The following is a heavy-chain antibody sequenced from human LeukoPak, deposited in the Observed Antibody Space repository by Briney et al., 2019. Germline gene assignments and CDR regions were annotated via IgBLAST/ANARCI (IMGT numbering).Heavy chain of an antibody. V-gene: IGHV3-7*01. J-gene: IGHJ4*02. D-gene: IGHD3-10*01. Sequence: GGSLRLSCAASGFTFSTYWMSWVRQPPGKGLEWVANIRQDGSEKYYVDSVKGRFTISRDIAKQSVFLQMNSLRAEDTALYYCAQLSAMVRGPEDIFYFEYWGLGTLVTVSS. CDR1: GFTFSTYW. CDR2: IRQDGSEK. CDR3: AQLSAMVRGPEDIFYFEY.